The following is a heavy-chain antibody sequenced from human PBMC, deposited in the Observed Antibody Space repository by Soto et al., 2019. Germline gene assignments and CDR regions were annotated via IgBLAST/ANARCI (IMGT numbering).Heavy chain of an antibody. Sequence: EVQLLESGGGLVQPGGSLRLSCAASGFTFRSYAMSWVRQAPGKGLEWVSALSGSGVTTYYADYVKGRFTITRDNSKNTLYLQMTSLSAEDTAVDYCAKDIHTFAGGDYMDGWGKVTTVTVSS. CDR3: AKDIHTFAGGDYMDG. V-gene: IGHV3-23*01. CDR1: GFTFRSYA. CDR2: LSGSGVTT. D-gene: IGHD2-15*01. J-gene: IGHJ6*03.